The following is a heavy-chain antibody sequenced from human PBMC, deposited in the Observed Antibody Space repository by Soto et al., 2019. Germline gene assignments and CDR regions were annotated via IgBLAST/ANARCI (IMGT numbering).Heavy chain of an antibody. CDR2: ISYDGSNK. J-gene: IGHJ3*01. Sequence: PGGSLRLSCAASGFTFSSKAMHWVRQAPGKGLEWVAVISYDGSNKYYADSVKGRFTISRDNSKNTLYLQMNSLRVEDTPVYYCTREGHSGSYLNDAFDVWGQGTMVTVSS. CDR1: GFTFSSKA. CDR3: TREGHSGSYLNDAFDV. V-gene: IGHV3-30-3*01. D-gene: IGHD1-26*01.